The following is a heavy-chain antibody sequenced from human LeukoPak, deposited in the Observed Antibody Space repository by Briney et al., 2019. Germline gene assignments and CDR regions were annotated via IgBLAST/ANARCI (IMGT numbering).Heavy chain of an antibody. CDR3: ARNLGYSSGGSCFSAFDY. D-gene: IGHD2-15*01. V-gene: IGHV6-1*01. CDR1: GDSVSNNNAA. J-gene: IGHJ4*02. CDR2: TSYRSKWYN. Sequence: SQTLSLTCAISGDSVSNNNAAWNWIRQSPSRGLEWLGRTSYRSKWYNDYAVSVKSRIAINPDTSKNQFSLQLSSVTPEDTAVYYCARNLGYSSGGSCFSAFDYWGQGTLVTVSS.